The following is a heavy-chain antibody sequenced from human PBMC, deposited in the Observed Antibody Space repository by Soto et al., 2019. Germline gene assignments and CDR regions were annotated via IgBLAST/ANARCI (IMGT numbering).Heavy chain of an antibody. Sequence: GGSLRLSCAASGFTFSSYAMSWVRQAPGKGLEWVSAISGSGGSTYYADSVKGRFTISRDNSKNTLYLQMNSLRAEDTAVYYCARSYYDSSGYYLGSDAFDIWGQGTMVTVSS. CDR3: ARSYYDSSGYYLGSDAFDI. D-gene: IGHD3-22*01. V-gene: IGHV3-23*01. CDR2: ISGSGGST. J-gene: IGHJ3*02. CDR1: GFTFSSYA.